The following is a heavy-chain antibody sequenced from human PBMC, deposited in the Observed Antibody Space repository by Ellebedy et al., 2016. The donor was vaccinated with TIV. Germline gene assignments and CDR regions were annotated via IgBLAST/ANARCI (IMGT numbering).Heavy chain of an antibody. J-gene: IGHJ3*02. Sequence: GESLKISXAASGFTFSAYGMNWVRQAPGKGPEWVSMISKGGSIYHAEALKGRFTSSRDNARSSLYLQMNSLRAEDTAVYYCARDNGFCRGSSCYASFDIWGQGTMVTVSS. D-gene: IGHD2-2*01. CDR3: ARDNGFCRGSSCYASFDI. CDR2: ISKGGSI. CDR1: GFTFSAYG. V-gene: IGHV3-69-1*01.